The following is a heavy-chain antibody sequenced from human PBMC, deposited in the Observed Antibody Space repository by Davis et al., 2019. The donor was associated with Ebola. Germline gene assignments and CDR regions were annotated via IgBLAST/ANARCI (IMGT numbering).Heavy chain of an antibody. CDR2: ISGSGGST. J-gene: IGHJ5*02. D-gene: IGHD6-25*01. Sequence: GESLKISCAASGCTFSSYAMSWVRQAPGKGLEWVSAISGSGGSTYYADSVKGRFTISRDNSKNTLYLQMNSLRAEDTAVYYCASRSPAPFDPWGQGTLVTVSS. CDR1: GCTFSSYA. CDR3: ASRSPAPFDP. V-gene: IGHV3-23*01.